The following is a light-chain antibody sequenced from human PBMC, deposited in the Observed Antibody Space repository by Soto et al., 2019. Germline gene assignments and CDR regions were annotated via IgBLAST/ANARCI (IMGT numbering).Light chain of an antibody. V-gene: IGLV2-14*01. CDR3: NSCTSSNTYV. J-gene: IGLJ1*01. CDR2: DVN. Sequence: QSALTQPASVSGSPGQSITISCTGPSSDVGGDNFVSWYQQHPGKAPKLMIYDVNHRPSGIPDRFSGSKSGNTASLTISGLQAEDEADYYCNSCTSSNTYVFGTGTKVTVL. CDR1: SSDVGGDNF.